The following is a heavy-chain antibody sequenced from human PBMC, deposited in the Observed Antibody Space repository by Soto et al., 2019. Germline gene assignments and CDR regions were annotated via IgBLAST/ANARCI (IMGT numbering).Heavy chain of an antibody. CDR3: AKDGFTAMVGYYFDY. CDR1: GFTFSSYG. J-gene: IGHJ4*02. Sequence: QVQLVESGGGVVQPGRSLRLSCAASGFTFSSYGMHWVRQAPGKGLEWVAVISYDGSNKYYADSVKGRFTISRDNSKNTLYLKMTSLRAEDTAVYYCAKDGFTAMVGYYFDYWGQGTLVTDSS. CDR2: ISYDGSNK. V-gene: IGHV3-30*18. D-gene: IGHD5-18*01.